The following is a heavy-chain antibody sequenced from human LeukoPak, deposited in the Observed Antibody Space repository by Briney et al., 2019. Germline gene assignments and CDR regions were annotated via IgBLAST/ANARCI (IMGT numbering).Heavy chain of an antibody. Sequence: SETLSLTCTVSGGSISSGGYYWSWIRQHPGKGLEWIGYIYYSGSTYYNPSLKSRVTISVDTSKNQFSLKLSSVTAADTAVYYCARDSGGEVYYDSSGYYYVNAFDIWGQGTMVTVSS. CDR1: GGSISSGGYY. V-gene: IGHV4-31*03. D-gene: IGHD3-22*01. CDR3: ARDSGGEVYYDSSGYYYVNAFDI. CDR2: IYYSGST. J-gene: IGHJ3*02.